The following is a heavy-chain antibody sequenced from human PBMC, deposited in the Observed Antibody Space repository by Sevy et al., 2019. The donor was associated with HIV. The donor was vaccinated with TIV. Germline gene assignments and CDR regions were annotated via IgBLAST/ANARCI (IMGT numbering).Heavy chain of an antibody. Sequence: GGSLRLSCAASGFTFSSYDMSWVRQAPGKGLEWVSGISPTGGTTYYAESVKGRFIISRDNSKKTLFLQMNSLRAEDTSLYYCAKDLEQQLGPDYWGQGTQVTVSS. CDR2: ISPTGGTT. CDR1: GFTFSSYD. J-gene: IGHJ4*02. V-gene: IGHV3-23*01. D-gene: IGHD6-13*01. CDR3: AKDLEQQLGPDY.